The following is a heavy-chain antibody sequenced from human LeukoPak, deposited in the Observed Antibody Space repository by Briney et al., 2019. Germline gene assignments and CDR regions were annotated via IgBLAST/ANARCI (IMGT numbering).Heavy chain of an antibody. CDR2: IYYSGST. V-gene: IGHV4-31*03. D-gene: IGHD5-12*01. J-gene: IGHJ6*02. CDR1: GGSISSGGYY. CDR3: ARENVDIVATIDYYYYGMDV. Sequence: SETLSLTCTVSGGSISSGGYYWSWIRQHPGKGLEWIGYIYYSGSTYYNPSLKSRVTISVDTSKNQFSLKLSSVTAADTAVYYCARENVDIVATIDYYYYGMDVWGQGTTVTVSS.